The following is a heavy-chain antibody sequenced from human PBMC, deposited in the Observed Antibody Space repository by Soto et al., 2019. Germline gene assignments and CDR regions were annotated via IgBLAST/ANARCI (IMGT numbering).Heavy chain of an antibody. CDR1: GFTFSSFG. V-gene: IGHV3-30*18. J-gene: IGHJ6*03. D-gene: IGHD2-2*01. CDR3: AKDAVVPAALGYYYYYMDV. CDR2: ISYDGSNK. Sequence: GGSLRLSSAASGFTFSSFGVHWIRQSQGKGLEWVAVISYDGSNKYYADSGKGQFTISRDNSKNTLYLQMNSLRAEDTAVYYCAKDAVVPAALGYYYYYMDVWGKGTTVTV.